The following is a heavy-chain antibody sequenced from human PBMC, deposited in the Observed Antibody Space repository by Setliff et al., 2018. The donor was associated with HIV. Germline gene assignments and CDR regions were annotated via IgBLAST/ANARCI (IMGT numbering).Heavy chain of an antibody. Sequence: SETLSLTCAVSGYSISIGYYWGWIRQPPGKGLEWIGNIYHSGSTYYNPSLKSRVTISVDTSKNRFSLKLSSVTAADTAVYYCARQIWNESPGYGFDPWGQGTLVTVSS. CDR3: ARQIWNESPGYGFDP. D-gene: IGHD3-22*01. J-gene: IGHJ5*02. V-gene: IGHV4-38-2*01. CDR2: IYHSGST. CDR1: GYSISIGYY.